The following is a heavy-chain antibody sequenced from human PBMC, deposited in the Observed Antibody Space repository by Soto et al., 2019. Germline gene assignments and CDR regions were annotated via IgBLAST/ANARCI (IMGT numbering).Heavy chain of an antibody. J-gene: IGHJ5*02. D-gene: IGHD3-10*01. CDR3: ARVLYGSGSYNWFDP. CDR1: GGSISSYY. V-gene: IGHV4-4*07. CDR2: IYTSGST. Sequence: SETLSLTCTVSGGSISSYYWSWIRQPAGKGLEWIGRIYTSGSTNYNPSLKSRVTISVDTSKNQFSLKLSSVTAADTAVYYCARVLYGSGSYNWFDPWGQGTLVTVSS.